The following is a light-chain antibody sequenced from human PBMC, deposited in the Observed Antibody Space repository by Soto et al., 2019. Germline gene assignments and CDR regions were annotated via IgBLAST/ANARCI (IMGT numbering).Light chain of an antibody. Sequence: EILMTQSPATLSLSPGERATLSCRASQSVSSNLAWYQQKPGQAPRLLIYGASTRATGVPARFSGSGSGTEFTLTISSLQSEDFAVYYCQQYNIWPRTFGQGTKVDIK. J-gene: IGKJ1*01. CDR1: QSVSSN. V-gene: IGKV3-15*01. CDR3: QQYNIWPRT. CDR2: GAS.